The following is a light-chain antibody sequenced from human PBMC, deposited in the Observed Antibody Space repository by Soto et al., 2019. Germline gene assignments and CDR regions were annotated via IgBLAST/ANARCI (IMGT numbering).Light chain of an antibody. CDR3: QQYTGPPTT. V-gene: IGKV3-11*01. CDR1: QSVDNY. J-gene: IGKJ5*01. Sequence: DIVLTQSPATLSFSPGERATLSCRASQSVDNYLAWYQQKPGQAPRLLIYAASKRATGIPGRFSGSGSGTDFTLTITRLEPEDSAVYFCQQYTGPPTTFGQGTRLEIK. CDR2: AAS.